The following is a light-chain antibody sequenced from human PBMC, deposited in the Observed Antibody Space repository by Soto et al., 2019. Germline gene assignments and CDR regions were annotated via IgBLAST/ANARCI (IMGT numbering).Light chain of an antibody. CDR1: SSDVGGYNY. Sequence: QPVLTQPASVSGSPGQSITISCTGTSSDVGGYNYVSWYQQYPGKVPKLMIYDVSYRPSGVSNRFSGSKSGNTASLTISGLQAEDEADYYCSSYTSSSTYVFGTGTKVTVL. V-gene: IGLV2-14*01. CDR3: SSYTSSSTYV. J-gene: IGLJ1*01. CDR2: DVS.